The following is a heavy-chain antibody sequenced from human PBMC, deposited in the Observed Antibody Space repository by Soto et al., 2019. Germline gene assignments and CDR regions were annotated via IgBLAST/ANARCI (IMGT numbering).Heavy chain of an antibody. J-gene: IGHJ6*02. D-gene: IGHD6-19*01. CDR3: ATGGSSGWVARGDYYYGMDV. V-gene: IGHV1-24*01. Sequence: ASVKVSCKVSGYTLTELSMHWVRQAPGKGLEWMGGFDPEDGETIYAQKFQGSVTMTEDTSTDTAYMELSSLRSEDTAVYYCATGGSSGWVARGDYYYGMDVWGQGTTVTVSS. CDR2: FDPEDGET. CDR1: GYTLTELS.